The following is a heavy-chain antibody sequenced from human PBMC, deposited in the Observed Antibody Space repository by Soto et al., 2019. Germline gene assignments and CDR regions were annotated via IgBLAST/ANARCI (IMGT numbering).Heavy chain of an antibody. CDR2: INTNTGDP. J-gene: IGHJ4*02. Sequence: ASVRVSCKTSGYIFTDLAMNWVRQAPGQGLEWMGWINTNTGDPTYAQVFTGRFVFSLDTSVSTAYLQIYSLRAEDSAVYYCVGGYDYWGQGTLVTVSS. V-gene: IGHV7-4-1*01. CDR1: GYIFTDLA. D-gene: IGHD3-22*01. CDR3: VGGYDY.